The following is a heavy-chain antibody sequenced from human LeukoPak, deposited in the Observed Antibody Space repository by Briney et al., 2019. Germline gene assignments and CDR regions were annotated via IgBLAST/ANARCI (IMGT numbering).Heavy chain of an antibody. CDR3: ARGIRSPLFDY. V-gene: IGHV1-18*01. J-gene: IGHJ4*02. D-gene: IGHD3-16*01. CDR1: GYTFTYYG. Sequence: ASVKVSCKASGYTFTYYGITWVRQAPGQGLAWMGWINTYNGDTKCAQKLQGRVTMTTDTSTSTAFMELRSLRSDDSAVYYCARGIRSPLFDYWGLGTLVTVSP. CDR2: INTYNGDT.